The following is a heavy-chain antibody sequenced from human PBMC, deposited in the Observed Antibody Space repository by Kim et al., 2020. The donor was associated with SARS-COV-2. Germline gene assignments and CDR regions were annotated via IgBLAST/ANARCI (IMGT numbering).Heavy chain of an antibody. D-gene: IGHD2-2*02. CDR2: ISASGNTI. CDR3: ARYCSSTSCYIGGRYYYYMDV. V-gene: IGHV3-48*03. Sequence: GGSLRLSCAASGFTFSSYEMNWVRQAPGKGLEWVSYISASGNTIYYADSVQGRFTISRDNGKNSMYLQMNGLRAEDTALYYCARYCSSTSCYIGGRYYYYMDVWGEGTTVTVSS. J-gene: IGHJ6*03. CDR1: GFTFSSYE.